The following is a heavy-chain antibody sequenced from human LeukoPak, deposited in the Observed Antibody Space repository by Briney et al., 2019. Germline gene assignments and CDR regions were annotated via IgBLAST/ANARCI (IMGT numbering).Heavy chain of an antibody. Sequence: GGSLRLSWAASGFIFGSYWMTWVRQAPGKGREWVASIKQDGSEKYYVDSVKGRFTISRDNAKNSLYLQMNSLRAEDTAVFYCARDLVTPIDYWGQGTLVTVSS. CDR1: GFIFGSYW. J-gene: IGHJ4*02. CDR2: IKQDGSEK. CDR3: ARDLVTPIDY. V-gene: IGHV3-7*03. D-gene: IGHD2-21*02.